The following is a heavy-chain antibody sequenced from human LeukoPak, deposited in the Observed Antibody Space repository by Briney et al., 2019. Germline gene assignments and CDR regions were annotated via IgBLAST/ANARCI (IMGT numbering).Heavy chain of an antibody. CDR1: GFTFSSYA. CDR3: ARGAPGYYDILTGYPKTFDY. V-gene: IGHV3-30-3*01. D-gene: IGHD3-9*01. J-gene: IGHJ4*02. Sequence: PGGSLRLSCAASGFTFSSYAMHWVRQAPGKGLEWVAVISYDGSNKYYADSVKGRFTISRDNSKNTLYLQMNSLRAEDTAVYYCARGAPGYYDILTGYPKTFDYWGQGTLVTVSS. CDR2: ISYDGSNK.